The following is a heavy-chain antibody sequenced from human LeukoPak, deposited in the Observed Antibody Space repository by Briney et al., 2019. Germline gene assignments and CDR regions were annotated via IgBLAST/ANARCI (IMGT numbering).Heavy chain of an antibody. D-gene: IGHD2-2*01. CDR2: IYHSGST. V-gene: IGHV4-38-2*01. CDR3: ARQRTSDAFDI. J-gene: IGHJ3*02. CDR1: GYSISSGYY. Sequence: SETLSLTCAVSGYSISSGYYWGWIRPPPGKGREWIGSIYHSGSTYYNPSLKSRVTISVDTSKNQFSLKLSSVTAADTVVYYCARQRTSDAFDIWGQGTMVTVSS.